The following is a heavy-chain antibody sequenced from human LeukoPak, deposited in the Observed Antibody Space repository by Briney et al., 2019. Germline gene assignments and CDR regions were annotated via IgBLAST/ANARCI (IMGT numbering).Heavy chain of an antibody. CDR2: IRSKADTYAT. D-gene: IGHD6-19*01. Sequence: GGSLRLSCAASGFTFSASAVHWVRRASGKGREWVGRIRSKADTYATSYAPSVKGRFTISRDDSKNTAFLHLNSLKTEDTALYYCTREYSSGWPFDFWGQGTLVTVSS. V-gene: IGHV3-73*01. CDR1: GFTFSASA. J-gene: IGHJ4*02. CDR3: TREYSSGWPFDF.